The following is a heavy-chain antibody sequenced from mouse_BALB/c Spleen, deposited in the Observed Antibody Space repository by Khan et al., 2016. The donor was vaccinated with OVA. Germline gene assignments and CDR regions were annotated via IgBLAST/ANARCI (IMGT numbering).Heavy chain of an antibody. CDR2: INTSSGYT. CDR1: GYTFTSYT. Sequence: QVQLQQSGAELARPGASVKMSCKASGYTFTSYTMQWVKQRPGQGLEWIGYINTSSGYTKYNQKFKDKATLTADKSSSTAYMQLSSLTSEDAAVYYCARTHESWGQGTTLTVSS. J-gene: IGHJ2*01. CDR3: ARTHES. V-gene: IGHV1-4*01.